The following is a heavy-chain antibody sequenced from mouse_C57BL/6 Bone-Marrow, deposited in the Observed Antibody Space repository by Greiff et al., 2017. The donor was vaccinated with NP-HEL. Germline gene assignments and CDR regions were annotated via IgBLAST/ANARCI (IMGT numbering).Heavy chain of an antibody. CDR3: ARDSGLYYYGSRHYYAMDY. J-gene: IGHJ4*01. CDR1: GYAFSSSW. D-gene: IGHD1-1*01. Sequence: QVQLQQSGPELVKPGASVKISCKASGYAFSSSWMNWVKQRPGKGLEWIGRIYPGDGDTNYNGKFKGKATLTADKSSSTAYMQLSSLTSEDSAVYFCARDSGLYYYGSRHYYAMDYWGQGTSVTVSS. V-gene: IGHV1-82*01. CDR2: IYPGDGDT.